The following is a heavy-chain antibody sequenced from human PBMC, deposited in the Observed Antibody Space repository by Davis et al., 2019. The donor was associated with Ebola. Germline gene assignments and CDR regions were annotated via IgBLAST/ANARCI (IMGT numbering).Heavy chain of an antibody. CDR2: ISGSGGST. CDR3: ARKGSPGRYFDY. CDR1: GFTFSIYA. J-gene: IGHJ4*02. V-gene: IGHV3-23*01. Sequence: GESLKISCAASGFTFSIYAMSWVRQAPGKGLEWVSAISGSGGSTYYADSVKGRFTISRDNSKNTLYLQMNSLRAEDTAVFYCARKGSPGRYFDYWGQGTLVTVSS. D-gene: IGHD1-26*01.